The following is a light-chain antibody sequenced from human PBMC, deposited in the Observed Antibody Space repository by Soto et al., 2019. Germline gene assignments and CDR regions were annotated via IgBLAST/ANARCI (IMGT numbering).Light chain of an antibody. V-gene: IGKV2-30*01. CDR1: QSLVYSDGNTY. CDR3: MQATHWPRS. CDR2: KVP. J-gene: IGKJ2*01. Sequence: DVVMTQSPLSLPVTLVQPASISCRSRQSLVYSDGNTYLNWFQQRPGYSPRRLIYKVPNRDSGVPDRFSGSEPCTDFTPKISGVEAEDVVVDDDMQATHWPRSFGKGTNLVIK.